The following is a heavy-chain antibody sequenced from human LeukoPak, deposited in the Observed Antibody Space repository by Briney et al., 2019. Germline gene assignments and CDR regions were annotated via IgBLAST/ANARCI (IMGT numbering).Heavy chain of an antibody. CDR3: ARDDYNNYYYGMDV. CDR1: GGSIGSGDYY. D-gene: IGHD4-11*01. Sequence: SQTLSLTCTVSGGSIGSGDYYWSWIRQPPGKGLEWIGYIYYSGSTYYNPSLKSRVTISVDTSKNQFSLKLSSVTAADTAVYYRARDDYNNYYYGMDVWGQGTTVTVSS. V-gene: IGHV4-30-4*01. J-gene: IGHJ6*02. CDR2: IYYSGST.